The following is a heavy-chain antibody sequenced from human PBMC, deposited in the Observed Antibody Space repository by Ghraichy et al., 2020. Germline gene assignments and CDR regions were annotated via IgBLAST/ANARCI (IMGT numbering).Heavy chain of an antibody. CDR2: IIPIFGTA. D-gene: IGHD2-15*01. CDR3: ARPSCTGGSCYSGRYYFDY. J-gene: IGHJ4*02. CDR1: GGTFSSYA. Sequence: SVKVSFKASGGTFSSYAINWVRQAPGQGLEWMGGIIPIFGTANYAQKFQGRVTITADESTTTAYMELSSLRSEDTAVYYCARPSCTGGSCYSGRYYFDYWGQGTLVTVSS. V-gene: IGHV1-69*13.